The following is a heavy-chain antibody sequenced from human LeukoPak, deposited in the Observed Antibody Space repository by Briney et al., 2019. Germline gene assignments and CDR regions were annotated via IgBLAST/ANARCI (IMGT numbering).Heavy chain of an antibody. CDR2: IYTSVST. D-gene: IGHD1-1*01. CDR1: GRFISSCY. Sequence: SETLSLLCTVCGRFISSCYWSWIRQPPGKRLEWIGYIYTSVSTNYNPSLKSRVTISVDTSKNQFSLKLSSVTAADTAVYYCARHEHNGPVDYWGQGTLVTVSS. J-gene: IGHJ4*02. CDR3: ARHEHNGPVDY. V-gene: IGHV4-4*09.